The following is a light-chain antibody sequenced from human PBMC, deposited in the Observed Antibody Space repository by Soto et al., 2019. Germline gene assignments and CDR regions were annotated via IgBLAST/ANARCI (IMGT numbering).Light chain of an antibody. V-gene: IGKV1-39*01. CDR2: SAS. Sequence: DIQMTQSPSSVSASIGDTVIITFRASEDINVYLNWYQHKPGEVPKLLIYSASTLHSGVPSRFTGSGSETDFTLTIRGLQPEDFATYYCQHGYVAPYSFGQGTKVDI. CDR1: EDINVY. J-gene: IGKJ2*03. CDR3: QHGYVAPYS.